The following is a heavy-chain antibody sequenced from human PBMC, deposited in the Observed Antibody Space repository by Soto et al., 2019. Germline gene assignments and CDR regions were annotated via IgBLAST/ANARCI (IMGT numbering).Heavy chain of an antibody. D-gene: IGHD4-17*01. J-gene: IGHJ4*02. Sequence: GGSLRLSCAASGFTFINFGMHWVLRAPGKGLEWVAVIWHDGGKKLYADSVEGRFTISRDNSKNTLSLQMNSLRADDTAVYYCARDHYADYVSDFWGQGALVTVSS. CDR2: IWHDGGKK. CDR1: GFTFINFG. V-gene: IGHV3-33*01. CDR3: ARDHYADYVSDF.